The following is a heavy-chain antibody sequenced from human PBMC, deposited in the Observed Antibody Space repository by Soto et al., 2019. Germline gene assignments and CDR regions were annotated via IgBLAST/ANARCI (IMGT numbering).Heavy chain of an antibody. D-gene: IGHD3-3*01. CDR2: ISYDGSNK. Sequence: GGSLRLSCAASGFTFSSYAMHWVRQAPGKGLEWVAVISYDGSNKYYADSVKGRFTISRDNSKNTLYLQMNSLRAEDTAVYYCARDNMENFLDVWGQGTTVTVSS. J-gene: IGHJ6*02. V-gene: IGHV3-30-3*01. CDR1: GFTFSSYA. CDR3: ARDNMENFLDV.